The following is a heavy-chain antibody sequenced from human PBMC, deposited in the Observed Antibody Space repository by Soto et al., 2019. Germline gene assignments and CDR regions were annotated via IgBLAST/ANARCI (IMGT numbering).Heavy chain of an antibody. D-gene: IGHD2-15*01. J-gene: IGHJ4*02. CDR3: ARHYRPSDIVVVVAAMDY. V-gene: IGHV4-39*01. CDR2: IYYSGST. CDR1: GGSISSSSYY. Sequence: QLQLQESGPGLVKPSENLSLTCTVSGGSISSSSYYWGWIRQPPGKGLEWIGRIYYSGSTYYNPSLMSRVTISVDTSKTQFSLKLSSVTAADTAVYYCARHYRPSDIVVVVAAMDYWGQGTLVTVSS.